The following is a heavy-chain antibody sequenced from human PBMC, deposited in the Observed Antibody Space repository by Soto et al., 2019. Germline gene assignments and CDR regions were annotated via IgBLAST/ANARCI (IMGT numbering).Heavy chain of an antibody. J-gene: IGHJ5*02. CDR3: AHSLRSSSWDHNWFDP. D-gene: IGHD6-13*01. V-gene: IGHV2-5*01. CDR2: IYWNDDK. CDR1: GFSLSTSGVG. Sequence: QITLKESGPTLVKPTQPLTLTCTFSGFSLSTSGVGVGWIRQPPGKALEWLALIYWNDDKRYSPSLKSRLTITKDTSKNQVVLTMTNMDPVDTATYYCAHSLRSSSWDHNWFDPWGQGTLVTVSS.